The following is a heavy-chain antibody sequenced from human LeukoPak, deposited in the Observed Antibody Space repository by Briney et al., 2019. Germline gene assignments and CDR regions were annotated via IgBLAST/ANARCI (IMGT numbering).Heavy chain of an antibody. Sequence: GGSLRLSWAASRXTFSDYYVSWIRQAPGKGLEWVSYISGAGGNTNYADSVKGRFTISREKAKNSLYLQMNSLRAEDTAVYYCARSEEVVVGASYYYGTDVWGQGTTVTVSS. D-gene: IGHD2-15*01. CDR1: RXTFSDYY. CDR2: ISGAGGNT. J-gene: IGHJ6*02. V-gene: IGHV3-11*03. CDR3: ARSEEVVVGASYYYGTDV.